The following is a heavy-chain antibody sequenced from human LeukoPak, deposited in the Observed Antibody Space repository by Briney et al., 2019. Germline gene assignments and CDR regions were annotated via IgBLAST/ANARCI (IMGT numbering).Heavy chain of an antibody. Sequence: SETLSLTCAVYGGSLSGHYWSWIRQPPGKGLEWISEINHSGNTHNNPSLKSRVTISVGTAKNQFSLRLSSVTAADTAVYFCARVLRGTSSESTDAFDIWGQGTMVTVSS. CDR1: GGSLSGHY. D-gene: IGHD3-16*01. CDR3: ARVLRGTSSESTDAFDI. CDR2: INHSGNT. J-gene: IGHJ3*02. V-gene: IGHV4-34*01.